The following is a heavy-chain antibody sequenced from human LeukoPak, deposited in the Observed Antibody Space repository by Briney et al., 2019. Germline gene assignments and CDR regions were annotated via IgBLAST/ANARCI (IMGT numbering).Heavy chain of an antibody. CDR1: GGSFSGYY. J-gene: IGHJ4*02. Sequence: SETLSLTCAVYGGSFSGYYWSWIRQPPGKGLEWIGEINHSGSTNYNPSLKSRVTISVDTSKNQFSLKLSSVTAADTAVYYCARGLWIQLGFDYWGQGTLVTVSS. CDR2: INHSGST. CDR3: ARGLWIQLGFDY. V-gene: IGHV4-34*01. D-gene: IGHD5-18*01.